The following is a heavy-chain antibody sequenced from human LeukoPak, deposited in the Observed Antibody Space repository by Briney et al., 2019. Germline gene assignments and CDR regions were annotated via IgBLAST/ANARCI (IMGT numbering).Heavy chain of an antibody. CDR1: GGSISSSSYY. J-gene: IGHJ6*03. Sequence: PSETLSLTCTVSGGSISSSSYYWGWIRQPPGKGLEWIGSIYYSGSTYYNPSLKSRVSISIDTSKNQFSLNLSSVTAADTAVYYCARHPIQDFKYYYGSGSYYNVPYYYYMDVWGKGTTVTVSS. CDR2: IYYSGST. D-gene: IGHD3-10*01. V-gene: IGHV4-39*01. CDR3: ARHPIQDFKYYYGSGSYYNVPYYYYMDV.